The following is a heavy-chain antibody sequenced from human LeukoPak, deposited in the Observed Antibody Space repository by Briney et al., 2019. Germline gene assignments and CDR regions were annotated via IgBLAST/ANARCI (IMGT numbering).Heavy chain of an antibody. CDR2: IIPIFGTA. CDR1: GGTFSSYA. CDR3: ARASPGRDYSIFYYFDY. D-gene: IGHD4-11*01. J-gene: IGHJ4*02. V-gene: IGHV1-69*05. Sequence: GASVKVSCKASGGTFSSYAISWVRQAPGQGLEWMGGIIPIFGTANYAQKFQGRVTITTDESTSTAYMELSSLRSEDTAVYYCARASPGRDYSIFYYFDYWGQGTLVTVSS.